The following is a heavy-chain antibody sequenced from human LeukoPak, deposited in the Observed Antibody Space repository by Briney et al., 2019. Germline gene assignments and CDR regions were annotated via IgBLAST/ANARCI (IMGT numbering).Heavy chain of an antibody. CDR3: ARAAYYYDSSGYLFYFDY. Sequence: GGSLRLSCAASGFTFSSYSMNWVRQAPGKGLEWVSYISSSSSTIYYADSVKGRFTISRDNAKNSLYLQMNSLRAEDTAVYYCARAAYYYDSSGYLFYFDYWGQGTLVTVSS. J-gene: IGHJ4*02. CDR1: GFTFSSYS. V-gene: IGHV3-48*04. CDR2: ISSSSSTI. D-gene: IGHD3-22*01.